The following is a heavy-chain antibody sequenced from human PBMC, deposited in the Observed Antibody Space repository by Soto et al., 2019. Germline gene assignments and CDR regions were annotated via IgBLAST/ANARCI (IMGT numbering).Heavy chain of an antibody. CDR1: GFTFSSYA. D-gene: IGHD3-3*01. Sequence: GGSLRLSCAASGFTFSSYAMHWVRQAPGKGLEWVAVISYDGSNKYYADSVKGRFTISRDNSKNTLYLQMNSLRAEDTAVYYCARDTSQFWSGYPVNWFDPWGQGTLVTVSS. CDR2: ISYDGSNK. V-gene: IGHV3-30-3*01. J-gene: IGHJ5*02. CDR3: ARDTSQFWSGYPVNWFDP.